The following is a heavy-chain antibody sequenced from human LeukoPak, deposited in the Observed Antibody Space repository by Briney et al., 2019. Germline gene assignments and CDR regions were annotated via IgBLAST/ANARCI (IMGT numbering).Heavy chain of an antibody. D-gene: IGHD3-22*01. J-gene: IGHJ6*02. CDR2: IYYSGSA. Sequence: PSETLSLTCTVSGGSINNYYWSWIRQPPGKGLEYIGYIYYSGSANYNPSLKSRVTISVDPSKNQFSLKLSSVTAADTAVYYCARGTRGSSGYYYPNYYYYYGMDVWGQGTTVTVSS. V-gene: IGHV4-59*12. CDR3: ARGTRGSSGYYYPNYYYYYGMDV. CDR1: GGSINNYY.